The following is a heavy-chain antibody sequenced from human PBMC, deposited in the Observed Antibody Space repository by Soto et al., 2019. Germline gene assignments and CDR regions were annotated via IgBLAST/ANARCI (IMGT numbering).Heavy chain of an antibody. V-gene: IGHV1-46*01. D-gene: IGHD5-18*01. J-gene: IGHJ4*02. Sequence: ASVKVSCKASGYTFTYYYIHWVRQAPGQGLEWMGIINPSSGGTSYAQKLQGRVTMTRDTSTSTVYMELSSLRSEDTAVYYCAREVERGSSYGYLEYWGQGTLVTVSS. CDR1: GYTFTYYY. CDR3: AREVERGSSYGYLEY. CDR2: INPSSGGT.